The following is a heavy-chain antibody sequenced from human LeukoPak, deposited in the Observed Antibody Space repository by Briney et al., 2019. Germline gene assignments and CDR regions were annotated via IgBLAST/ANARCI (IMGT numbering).Heavy chain of an antibody. Sequence: PGGSLRLSXAASGFTFDDYGMSWVRQSPGKGLEWVSGINWNGGSTCYADSVKGRFTISRDNAKNSLYLQMNSLRAEDTALYYCARDRDIVVVVAATPVRYFDYWGQGTLVTVSS. J-gene: IGHJ4*02. V-gene: IGHV3-20*04. CDR2: INWNGGST. CDR1: GFTFDDYG. CDR3: ARDRDIVVVVAATPVRYFDY. D-gene: IGHD2-15*01.